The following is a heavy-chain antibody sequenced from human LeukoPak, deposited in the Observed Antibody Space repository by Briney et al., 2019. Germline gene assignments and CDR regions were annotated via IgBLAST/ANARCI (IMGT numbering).Heavy chain of an antibody. CDR3: ARGAPGSYCSGGSCPYFDY. J-gene: IGHJ4*02. V-gene: IGHV1-8*01. CDR1: GYTFTIYD. D-gene: IGHD2-15*01. Sequence: ASVKVSCKASGYTFTIYDINWVRQATGQGLEWMGWMNPNSGNTGYAQKFQGRVTMTRNTSISTAYMELSGLRSEDTAVYYSARGAPGSYCSGGSCPYFDYWGQGTLVTVSS. CDR2: MNPNSGNT.